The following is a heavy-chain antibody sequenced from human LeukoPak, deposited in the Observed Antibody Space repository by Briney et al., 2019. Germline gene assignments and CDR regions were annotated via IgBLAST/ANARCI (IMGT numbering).Heavy chain of an antibody. J-gene: IGHJ3*02. D-gene: IGHD3-10*01. V-gene: IGHV1-69*13. CDR1: GGTFSSYT. CDR2: IIPIFGTA. Sequence: SVKVSCKASGGTFSSYTISWVRQAPGQGLEWMGGIIPIFGTANYAQKFQGRVTITADESTSTAYMELSRLTSDDTAVYYCARGPPIGGADVFDIWGQGTMVTVSS. CDR3: ARGPPIGGADVFDI.